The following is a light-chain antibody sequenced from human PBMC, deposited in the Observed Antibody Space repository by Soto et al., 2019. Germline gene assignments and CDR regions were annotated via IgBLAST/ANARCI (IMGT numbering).Light chain of an antibody. CDR2: ATS. J-gene: IGKJ3*01. Sequence: DIQMTQSPSSVSASVGGRVTITCRASQGVSSWLAWYQQKPGKAPNLLIYATSNLQSGVPSRFSGSGSGTDFTLTISSLHPEDFATYYCQQTHTFPLTFGPGTKVDIK. CDR3: QQTHTFPLT. V-gene: IGKV1-12*01. CDR1: QGVSSW.